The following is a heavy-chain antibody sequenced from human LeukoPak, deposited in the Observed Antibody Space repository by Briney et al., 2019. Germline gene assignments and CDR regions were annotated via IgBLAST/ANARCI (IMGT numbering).Heavy chain of an antibody. D-gene: IGHD3-22*01. CDR2: ISGSGGNT. CDR3: ARADEAYDSSGYSDY. J-gene: IGHJ4*02. CDR1: GFTFSSFA. V-gene: IGHV3-23*01. Sequence: GGSLRLSCAASGFTFSSFAMSWVRQAPGKGLEWVSAISGSGGNTYYADSVKGRFTISRDNSKNTLYLQMNSLRAEDTAVYYCARADEAYDSSGYSDYWGQGTLVTVSS.